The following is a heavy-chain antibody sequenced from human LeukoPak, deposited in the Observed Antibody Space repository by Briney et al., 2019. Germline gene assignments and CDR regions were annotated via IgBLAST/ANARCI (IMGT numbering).Heavy chain of an antibody. J-gene: IGHJ4*02. V-gene: IGHV1-2*02. Sequence: ASVKVSCKASGYTFTGHYMHWVRQAPGQGLEWRGWINPNSGGTNYAQEFQGRVTMTRDTSISTAYMELSRLRSDDTAVYYCARDTAAGGTSRFDYWGQGTLVTVSS. D-gene: IGHD6-13*01. CDR3: ARDTAAGGTSRFDY. CDR1: GYTFTGHY. CDR2: INPNSGGT.